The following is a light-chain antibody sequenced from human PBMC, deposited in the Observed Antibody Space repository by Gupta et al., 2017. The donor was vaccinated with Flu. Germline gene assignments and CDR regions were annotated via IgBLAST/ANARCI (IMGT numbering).Light chain of an antibody. CDR1: QSISDW. Sequence: DIQITQSPSTLSASVGGRVTITCRASQSISDWLAWYQQKPAKGPKHLIYKASRGASGGSSGFSGSGDGKEFTLTSSRQQSDDGASEYGHREHSMWTFGQGTKVEIK. CDR2: KAS. J-gene: IGKJ1*01. CDR3: HREHSMWT. V-gene: IGKV1-5*03.